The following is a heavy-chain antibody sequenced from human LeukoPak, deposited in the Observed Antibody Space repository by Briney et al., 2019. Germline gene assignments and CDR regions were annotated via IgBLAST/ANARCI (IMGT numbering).Heavy chain of an antibody. CDR3: ASYCSGGSCYAAFDI. Sequence: SETLSLTRAVYGGSFSGYYWSWIRQPPGKGLEWIGEINHSGSTNYNPSLKSRVTISVDTSKNQFSLKLSSVTAADTAVYYCASYCSGGSCYAAFDIWGQGTMVTVSS. CDR1: GGSFSGYY. V-gene: IGHV4-34*01. D-gene: IGHD2-15*01. CDR2: INHSGST. J-gene: IGHJ3*02.